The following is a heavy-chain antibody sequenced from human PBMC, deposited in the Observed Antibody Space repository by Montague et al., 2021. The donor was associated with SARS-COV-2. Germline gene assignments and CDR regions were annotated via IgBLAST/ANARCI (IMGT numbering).Heavy chain of an antibody. CDR2: ICYSGST. D-gene: IGHD3-10*01. CDR1: GGSISNYH. CDR3: ARQLRVRRTWQVGDYNHYGMDV. J-gene: IGHJ6*02. V-gene: IGHV4-59*08. Sequence: SETLSLTCTVSGGSISNYHWNWIRQPPGKGLEWIAYICYSGSTNYNPSLQSRVTISVDTSRTQFSLRLTSVTAADTAVYYCARQLRVRRTWQVGDYNHYGMDVWGQGTTVSVSS.